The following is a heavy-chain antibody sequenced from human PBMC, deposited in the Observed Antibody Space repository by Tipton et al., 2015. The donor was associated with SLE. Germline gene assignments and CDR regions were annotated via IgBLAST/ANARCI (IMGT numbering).Heavy chain of an antibody. CDR3: ARDDHSY. CDR1: GGSFSGYY. D-gene: IGHD3-3*01. V-gene: IGHV4-34*12. Sequence: TLSLTCAVYGGSFSGYYWGWIRQPPGKGLEWIGSIFYSGSFSGGSTNYNPSLKSRVTISVDTSKNQFSLKLSSVTAADTAVYYCARDDHSYWGQGTLVTVSS. J-gene: IGHJ4*02. CDR2: IFYSGSFSGGST.